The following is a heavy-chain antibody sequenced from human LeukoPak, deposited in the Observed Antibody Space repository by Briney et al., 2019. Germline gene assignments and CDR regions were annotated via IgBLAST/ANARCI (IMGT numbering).Heavy chain of an antibody. CDR3: ARGRGTFGAKKNWFDP. D-gene: IGHD1-1*01. Sequence: ASVKVSCNASGYTFTSYDINWVRQATGQGLEWMGWMNPNSGNTGYAQKFQGRVTMTRNTSISTAYMELSSLRSEDTAVYYCARGRGTFGAKKNWFDPWGQGTLVTVSS. CDR1: GYTFTSYD. V-gene: IGHV1-8*01. CDR2: MNPNSGNT. J-gene: IGHJ5*02.